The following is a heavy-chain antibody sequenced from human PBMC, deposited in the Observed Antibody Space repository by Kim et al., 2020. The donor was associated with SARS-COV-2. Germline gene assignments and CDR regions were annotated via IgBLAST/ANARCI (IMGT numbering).Heavy chain of an antibody. Sequence: YAEALKARFTITRDNSKNTLYLQMNSQRAEDTAVYYCAKGQGYSGYDWVYWGQGTLVTVSS. J-gene: IGHJ4*02. D-gene: IGHD5-12*01. CDR3: AKGQGYSGYDWVY. V-gene: IGHV3-23*01.